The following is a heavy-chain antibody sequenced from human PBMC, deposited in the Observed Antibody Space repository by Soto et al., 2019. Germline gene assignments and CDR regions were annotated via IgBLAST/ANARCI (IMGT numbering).Heavy chain of an antibody. V-gene: IGHV1-69*08. CDR3: ARDRGPPYGMDV. J-gene: IGHJ6*02. CDR2: IIPILGIA. Sequence: QVQLVQSGAEVKKPGSSVKVSCKASGDTFSSYTISWVRQAPGQGLEWMGRIIPILGIANYAQNFQGRVTITADKSTSTANMELSSLRSEDTALYYCARDRGPPYGMDVWGQGTTVTVSS. CDR1: GDTFSSYT.